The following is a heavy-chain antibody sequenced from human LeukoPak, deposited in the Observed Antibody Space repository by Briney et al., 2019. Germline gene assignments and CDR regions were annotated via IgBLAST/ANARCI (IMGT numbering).Heavy chain of an antibody. V-gene: IGHV3-23*01. CDR3: AKGAAAGLVDWFDP. Sequence: PGGSLRLSCAASGFTFSSYAMMWVRQAPGKGLEWVSTVSGSAGGTYYADSVKGRFPISRDNSKNTLYLLMNSLRAEDTAVYYCAKGAAAGLVDWFDPWGQGTLVAVSS. CDR2: VSGSAGGT. J-gene: IGHJ5*02. D-gene: IGHD6-13*01. CDR1: GFTFSSYA.